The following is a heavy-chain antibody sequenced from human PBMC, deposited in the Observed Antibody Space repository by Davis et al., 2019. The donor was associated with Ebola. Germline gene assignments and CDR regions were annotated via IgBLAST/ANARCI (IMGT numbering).Heavy chain of an antibody. CDR3: ARVRVYSSSSYWFDP. CDR2: INPNSDGT. V-gene: IGHV1-2*04. J-gene: IGHJ5*02. D-gene: IGHD6-6*01. Sequence: ASVKVSCKASGYTFTGYYMHWVRQAPGQGLEWMGWINPNSDGTNYAQKFQGWVTMTRDTSISTAYMELRSLRSEDTAVYYCARVRVYSSSSYWFDPWGQGTLVTVSS. CDR1: GYTFTGYY.